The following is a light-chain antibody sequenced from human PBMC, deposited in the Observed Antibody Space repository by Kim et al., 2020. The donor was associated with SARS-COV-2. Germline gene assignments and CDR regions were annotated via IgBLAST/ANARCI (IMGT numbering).Light chain of an antibody. CDR1: RRDFGGFSY. J-gene: IGLJ1*01. CDR2: EFG. V-gene: IGLV2-14*01. Sequence: ITIACTGTRRDFGGFSYVSLYQQHPGTAPNLMIYEFGMRPSGVSNRFSGSKSSNTASLTISGLQAEAEADYYCSSYTSSSTFDVFGAGTKVTVL. CDR3: SSYTSSSTFDV.